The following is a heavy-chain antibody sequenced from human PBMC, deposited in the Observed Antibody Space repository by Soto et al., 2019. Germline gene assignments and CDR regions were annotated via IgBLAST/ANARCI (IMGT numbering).Heavy chain of an antibody. CDR1: GGSISSSSYY. V-gene: IGHV4-39*02. CDR2: IYYSGSA. D-gene: IGHD3-10*01. CDR3: ARRGVSGPVDY. J-gene: IGHJ4*02. Sequence: SETLSLTCTVSGGSISSSSYYWGWIRQPPGKGLEWIGNIYYSGSAYYNPSLKSRVTISADMSKNNFSLKLSSVTAADTAVYHCARRGVSGPVDYWGQGTLVTVSS.